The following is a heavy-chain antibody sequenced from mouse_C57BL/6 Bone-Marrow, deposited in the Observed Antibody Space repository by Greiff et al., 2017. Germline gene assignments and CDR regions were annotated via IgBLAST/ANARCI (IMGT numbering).Heavy chain of an antibody. CDR3: ALGRYGGSYDYAMDY. D-gene: IGHD1-1*01. J-gene: IGHJ4*01. CDR1: GFNIKDYY. CDR2: IDPEDGET. Sequence: VQLQQSGAELVKPGASVKLSCTASGFNIKDYYMHWVKQRTEQGLEWIGRIDPEDGETKYAPKFQGKATITADTSSNTAYLQLSSLTSEDTSVYYGALGRYGGSYDYAMDYWGQGTSVTVSS. V-gene: IGHV14-2*01.